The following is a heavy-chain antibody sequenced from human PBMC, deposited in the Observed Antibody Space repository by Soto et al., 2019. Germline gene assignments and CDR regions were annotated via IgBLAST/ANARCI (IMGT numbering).Heavy chain of an antibody. D-gene: IGHD2-21*01. Sequence: QVQLVESGGGLVKPGGSLRLACAASGFSFGDSYMSWVRQAPGKGLEWLSYISGGSSYTNYADSVKGRFTISRDNAKRSLYLEMKSLSADVTAVYYCAKTIVAASGYYFDHWGQGNLVTVSS. CDR2: ISGGSSYT. J-gene: IGHJ4*02. V-gene: IGHV3-11*06. CDR3: AKTIVAASGYYFDH. CDR1: GFSFGDSY.